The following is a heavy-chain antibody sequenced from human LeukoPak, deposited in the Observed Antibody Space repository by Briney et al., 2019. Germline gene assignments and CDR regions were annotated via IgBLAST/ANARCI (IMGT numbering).Heavy chain of an antibody. CDR1: GYTFINYY. V-gene: IGHV1-46*01. CDR2: INASGGST. Sequence: ASVKVSCKASGYTFINYYMHWVRQAPGQGLEWMGIINASGGSTSYAQKVQGRVTMTRDTSTSTIYMELSSLRSEDTAVYYCAAELSRPPFDYWGQGTLVTVSS. J-gene: IGHJ4*02. D-gene: IGHD3-10*01. CDR3: AAELSRPPFDY.